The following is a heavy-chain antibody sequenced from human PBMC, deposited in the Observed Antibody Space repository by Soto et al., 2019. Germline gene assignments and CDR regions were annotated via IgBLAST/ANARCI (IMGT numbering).Heavy chain of an antibody. D-gene: IGHD2-15*01. V-gene: IGHV1-2*04. CDR2: INPNSGGT. Sequence: GASVKVSCKASGYTFTGYCMHWVRQAPGQGLEWMGWINPNSGGTNYAQKFQGWVTMTRDTSISTAYMELSRLRSDDTAVYYCARTPNIRAALVGWYYFDYWGQGTLVTVSS. J-gene: IGHJ4*02. CDR1: GYTFTGYC. CDR3: ARTPNIRAALVGWYYFDY.